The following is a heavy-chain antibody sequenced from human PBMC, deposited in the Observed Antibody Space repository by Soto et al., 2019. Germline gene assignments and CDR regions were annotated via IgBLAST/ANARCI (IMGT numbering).Heavy chain of an antibody. D-gene: IGHD2-21*02. CDR1: GFTFSSFA. V-gene: IGHV3-30-3*01. CDR2: ISYDGTTK. J-gene: IGHJ2*01. CDR3: ARDPCGDCFDWYVDL. Sequence: HAQLVESGGGVVQPGRSLTLSCAASGFTFSSFAIHWVRQAPGKGLEWVAAISYDGTTKFYADSVKGRCTISRDNSKNTLYLQMNSLRGEDTAVYYCARDPCGDCFDWYVDLWGHGTLVTVSS.